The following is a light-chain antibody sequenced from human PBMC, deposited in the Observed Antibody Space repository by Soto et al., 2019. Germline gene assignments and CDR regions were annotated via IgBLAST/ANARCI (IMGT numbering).Light chain of an antibody. CDR3: QQYSSSPTWT. CDR2: GAS. V-gene: IGKV3-20*01. CDR1: QSVSSSY. Sequence: ESVLTQSPGTLSLSPGERVTLSCRASQSVSSSYLAWYQQKPGQAPRLLIYGASSRATGIPDRFSGSGSGTDFTLTISRLEPEDSAVYYCQQYSSSPTWTFGQGTKVEIK. J-gene: IGKJ1*01.